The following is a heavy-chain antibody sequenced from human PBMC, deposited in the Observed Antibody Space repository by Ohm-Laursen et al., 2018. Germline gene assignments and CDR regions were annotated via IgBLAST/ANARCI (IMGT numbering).Heavy chain of an antibody. CDR1: GFTFINAW. CDR2: VKSEADGGTT. V-gene: IGHV3-15*01. Sequence: SLRLSCAASGFTFINAWMSWVRQAPGKGLECVAHVKSEADGGTTRYTAPVQGRFSISRDDSKNIVHLQMNSLSTEDTAMYYCTAEIPGLSRSSDYWGQGTLVTVSS. J-gene: IGHJ4*02. D-gene: IGHD6-19*01. CDR3: TAEIPGLSRSSDY.